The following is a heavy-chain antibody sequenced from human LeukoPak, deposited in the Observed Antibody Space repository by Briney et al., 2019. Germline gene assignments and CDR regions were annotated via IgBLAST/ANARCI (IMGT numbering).Heavy chain of an antibody. CDR3: AKYRIDSRQLVLDS. J-gene: IGHJ5*02. D-gene: IGHD6-13*01. V-gene: IGHV3-23*01. Sequence: GGSLRLSCAASGFTFSSYAMSWVRQAPGKGLEWVSAISGSGGRDYYADSVSGRFTICRDNSKNTLYLQMHSLRAEDTAVYYCAKYRIDSRQLVLDSWGQGTLVTVSS. CDR2: ISGSGGRD. CDR1: GFTFSSYA.